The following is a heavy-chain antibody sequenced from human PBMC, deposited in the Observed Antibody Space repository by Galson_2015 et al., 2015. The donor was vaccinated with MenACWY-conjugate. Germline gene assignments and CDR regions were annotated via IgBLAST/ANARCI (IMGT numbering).Heavy chain of an antibody. Sequence: SETLSLTCTASGAAITSRDYYGSWIRQSPGKGLEWIGTVFYNGTTNSNPSLKSRVTMSVDTSKNQISLNLSSATAADTAAYYCALESSYCFAGTSGYFWGQGTLVSVSS. CDR3: ALESSYCFAGTSGYF. J-gene: IGHJ4*02. V-gene: IGHV4-39*07. D-gene: IGHD6-13*01. CDR2: VFYNGTT. CDR1: GAAITSRDYY.